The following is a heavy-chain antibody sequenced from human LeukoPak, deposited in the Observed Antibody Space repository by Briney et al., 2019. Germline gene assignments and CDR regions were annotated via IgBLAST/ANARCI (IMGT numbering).Heavy chain of an antibody. CDR2: IYSGGST. CDR3: ARPRLGELSPFDY. V-gene: IGHV3-66*04. CDR1: GFTVSSNY. J-gene: IGHJ4*02. Sequence: GGSLRLSCAASGFTVSSNYMSWVRQAPGKGLEWVSVIYSGGSTYYADSVKGRFTISRDNSKNTLYLQMNSLRAEDTAVYYCARPRLGELSPFDYWGQGTLVTVSS. D-gene: IGHD3-16*02.